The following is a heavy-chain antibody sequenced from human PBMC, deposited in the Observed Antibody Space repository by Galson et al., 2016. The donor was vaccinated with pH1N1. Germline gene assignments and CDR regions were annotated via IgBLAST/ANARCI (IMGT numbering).Heavy chain of an antibody. D-gene: IGHD6-19*01. CDR2: ISARGGST. CDR3: AKDLTAVAGKWFDWFDP. J-gene: IGHJ5*02. V-gene: IGHV3-23*01. CDR1: GFTFTTCA. Sequence: SLRLSCAASGFTFTTCAMTWVRQAPGKGLEWVSTISARGGSTFYADSVRGRFTSSRDNPKNTLYLQMNSLRAEDAAVYYCAKDLTAVAGKWFDWFDPWGQGTLVTVSS.